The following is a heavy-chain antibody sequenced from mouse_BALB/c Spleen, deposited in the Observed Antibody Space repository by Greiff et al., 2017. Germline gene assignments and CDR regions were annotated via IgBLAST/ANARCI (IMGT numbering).Heavy chain of an antibody. CDR3: AREEGDDYCAMDY. CDR2: INPYNGAT. V-gene: IGHV1-31*01. J-gene: IGHJ4*01. CDR1: GYSFTGYY. Sequence: VQLQQSGPELVKPGASVKISCKASGYSFTGYYMHWVKQSPVKSLEWIGRINPYNGATSYNQNFKDKASLTVDKSSSTAYMELHSLTSEDSAVYYSAREEGDDYCAMDYWGQGTSVTVAS.